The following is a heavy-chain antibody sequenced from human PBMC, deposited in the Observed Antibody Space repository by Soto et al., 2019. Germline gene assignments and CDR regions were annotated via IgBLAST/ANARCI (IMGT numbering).Heavy chain of an antibody. D-gene: IGHD6-19*01. Sequence: GASVKVSCKASGYTFINYYMHWVRQAPGQGLEWMGIINPNGGSTTYAQKFQGRVTLTRDTSTNTVSMELSSLRSEDTAVYYCAREKWLVRRNDPFDIWGQGTMVTVSS. V-gene: IGHV1-46*01. CDR2: INPNGGST. CDR1: GYTFINYY. J-gene: IGHJ3*02. CDR3: AREKWLVRRNDPFDI.